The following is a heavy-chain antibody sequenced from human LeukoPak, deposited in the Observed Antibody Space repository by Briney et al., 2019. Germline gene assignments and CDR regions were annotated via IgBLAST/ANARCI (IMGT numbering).Heavy chain of an antibody. J-gene: IGHJ4*02. V-gene: IGHV1-24*01. CDR3: ATPASYSSIFDY. CDR1: GYTLTELS. D-gene: IGHD6-13*01. CDR2: FDPEDGET. Sequence: ASVKVSCKVSGYTLTELSMHWVRQAPGKGREWMGGFDPEDGETIYAQKFHGRVTTTEDTSTDTAYMELSSLRSEDTAVYYYATPASYSSIFDYWGQETLVTVSS.